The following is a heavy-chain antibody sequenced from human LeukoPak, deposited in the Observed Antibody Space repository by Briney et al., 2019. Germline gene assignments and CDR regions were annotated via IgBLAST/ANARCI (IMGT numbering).Heavy chain of an antibody. CDR1: GGSISSSSYY. J-gene: IGHJ4*02. CDR2: INHSGST. D-gene: IGHD3-3*01. V-gene: IGHV4-39*07. CDR3: AREVRGTYDFWSGYYNY. Sequence: SETLSLTCTVSGGSISSSSYYWGWIRQPPGKGLEWIGEINHSGSTNYNPSLKSRVTISVDTSKNQFSLKLSSVTAADTAVYYCAREVRGTYDFWSGYYNYWGQGTLVTVSS.